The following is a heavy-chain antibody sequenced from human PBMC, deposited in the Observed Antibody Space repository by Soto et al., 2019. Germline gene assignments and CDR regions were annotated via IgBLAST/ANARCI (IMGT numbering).Heavy chain of an antibody. CDR3: ARKSGFLEWQSRGAFDI. CDR1: GYSFTSYW. Sequence: GESLKISCKGSGYSFTSYWIGWVRQMPGRGLEWMGIIYPGDSDTRYSPSFQGQVTISADKSISTAYLQWSSLKASDTAMYYCARKSGFLEWQSRGAFDIWGQGTMVTVS. D-gene: IGHD3-3*01. V-gene: IGHV5-51*01. J-gene: IGHJ3*02. CDR2: IYPGDSDT.